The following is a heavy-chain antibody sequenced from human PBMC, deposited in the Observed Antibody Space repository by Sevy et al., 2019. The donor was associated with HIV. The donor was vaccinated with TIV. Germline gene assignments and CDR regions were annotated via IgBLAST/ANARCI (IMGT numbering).Heavy chain of an antibody. D-gene: IGHD1-26*01. Sequence: SETLSLTCTVSGGSITSLYWNWIRRPPGKGLEWIANIYYNGHINYNPSLKSRVTLSLDTSKNQFSLRLSSVTAADTAMYYCAGENAWGRGYSWGQGSLVTVS. J-gene: IGHJ4*02. V-gene: IGHV4-59*08. CDR1: GGSITSLY. CDR2: IYYNGHI. CDR3: AGENAWGRGYS.